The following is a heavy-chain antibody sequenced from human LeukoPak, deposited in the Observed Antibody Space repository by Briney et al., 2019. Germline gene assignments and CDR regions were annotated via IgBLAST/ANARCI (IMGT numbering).Heavy chain of an antibody. V-gene: IGHV3-49*03. CDR2: IRSKAYGGTT. CDR3: TRDRYCSGGSCYSPPNWFDP. D-gene: IGHD2-15*01. Sequence: GRSLRLSCTGSGFTFGDYAMSWFRQAPGKGMEWVGFIRSKAYGGTTEYAASVKGRFTISRDDSKNIAYLQMNSLKTEYTAVYYCTRDRYCSGGSCYSPPNWFDPWGQGTLVTVSS. J-gene: IGHJ5*02. CDR1: GFTFGDYA.